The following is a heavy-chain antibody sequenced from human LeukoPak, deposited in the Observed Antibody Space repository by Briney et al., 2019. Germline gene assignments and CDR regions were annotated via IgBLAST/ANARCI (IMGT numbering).Heavy chain of an antibody. V-gene: IGHV4-4*09. J-gene: IGHJ5*02. D-gene: IGHD6-13*01. CDR1: GGSISSYY. Sequence: SETLSLTCTVSGGSISSYYWSWIRQPPGKGLEWIGYIYTSRSTNYNPSLKSRVTISVDTSKNQFSLKLSSVTAADTAVYYCARRGSSWYNWFGPWGQGTLVTVSS. CDR3: ARRGSSWYNWFGP. CDR2: IYTSRST.